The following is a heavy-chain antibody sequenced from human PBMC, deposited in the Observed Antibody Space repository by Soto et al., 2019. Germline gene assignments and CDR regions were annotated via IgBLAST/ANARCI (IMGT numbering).Heavy chain of an antibody. D-gene: IGHD2-21*01. J-gene: IGHJ6*03. CDR1: GGSFTSYS. CDR3: AKSLLFVDHGYMDV. Sequence: QVQLVQSGAELKKPGSSVKVSCEASGGSFTSYSFTWVRQAPGQGLEWMGRIIPIQGKANYALKFQDRVTITADRSTRTVYMELTSLIPEDTAVYFCAKSLLFVDHGYMDVLGKGTTVTVSS. CDR2: IIPIQGKA. V-gene: IGHV1-69*02.